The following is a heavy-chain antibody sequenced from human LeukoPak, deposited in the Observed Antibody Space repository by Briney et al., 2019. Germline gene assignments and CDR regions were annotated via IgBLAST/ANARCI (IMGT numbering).Heavy chain of an antibody. CDR3: ARGTTGTTLLDY. Sequence: ASVKVSCKASGYRFTGCYMHWVRQAPGQGLEWMGWINPNSGGTNYAQKFQGRVTMTRDTSISTAYMELSRLRSDDTAVYYCARGTTGTTLLDYWGQGTLVTVSS. CDR1: GYRFTGCY. D-gene: IGHD1-1*01. J-gene: IGHJ4*02. CDR2: INPNSGGT. V-gene: IGHV1-2*02.